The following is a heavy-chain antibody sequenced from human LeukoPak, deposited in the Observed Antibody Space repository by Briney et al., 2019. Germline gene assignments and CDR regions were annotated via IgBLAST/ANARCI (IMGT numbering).Heavy chain of an antibody. CDR1: GYTFTKYY. Sequence: GASVKVSCKASGYTFTKYYIHWVRQAPGQGLEWMGWINPNSGGTNYAQKFQGRVTMTRDTSISTAYLDLSRLRSDDTAVYYCAREFAYCGGDCYSNDAFDIWGQGTMVTVSS. CDR3: AREFAYCGGDCYSNDAFDI. D-gene: IGHD2-21*02. V-gene: IGHV1-2*02. J-gene: IGHJ3*02. CDR2: INPNSGGT.